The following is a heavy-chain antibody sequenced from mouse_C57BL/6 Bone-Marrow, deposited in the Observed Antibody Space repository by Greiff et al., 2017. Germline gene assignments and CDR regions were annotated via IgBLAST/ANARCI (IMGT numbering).Heavy chain of an antibody. CDR1: GFNIKDDY. CDR2: IDPENGDT. CDR3: RSSAWFAY. Sequence: VQLKQSGAELVRPGASVKLSCTASGFNIKDDYMHWVKQRPEQGLEWIGWIDPENGDTEYASKFQGKATITADTSSNTAYLQLSSLTSEDTAVYYCRSSAWFAYRGQGTLVTVSA. V-gene: IGHV14-4*01. D-gene: IGHD1-3*01. J-gene: IGHJ3*01.